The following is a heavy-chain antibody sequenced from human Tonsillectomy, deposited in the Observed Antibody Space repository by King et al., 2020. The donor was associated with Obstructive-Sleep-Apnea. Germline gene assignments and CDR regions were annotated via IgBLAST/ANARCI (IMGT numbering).Heavy chain of an antibody. J-gene: IGHJ4*02. Sequence: VQLVESGAEVKKPGASVKISCKASGYTFTSYYIHWVRQAPGQGLEWMGIINPSGGSPSYAQKFQGRVTMTRDTSTSTVYMELSSLKSEDTAVYYCAGQMATGLDYFDHWGQGTLVTVSS. CDR2: INPSGGSP. CDR1: GYTFTSYY. V-gene: IGHV1-46*01. CDR3: AGQMATGLDYFDH. D-gene: IGHD5-24*01.